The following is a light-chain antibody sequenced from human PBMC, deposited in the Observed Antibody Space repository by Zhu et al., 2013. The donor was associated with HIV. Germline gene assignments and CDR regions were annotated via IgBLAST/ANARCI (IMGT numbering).Light chain of an antibody. V-gene: IGLV1-40*01. CDR1: SSNIGGGYA. J-gene: IGLJ3*02. CDR3: QSYDTSLSAWV. CDR2: GHN. Sequence: QSVLTQPPSVSGTPGQRVTISCAGSSSNIGGGYAVHWYQQPPGTAPKLLIYGHNIRPSGVPDRFSGSKSGTSASLAITGLQAEDEADYYCQSYDTSLSAWVFGGGTKLTVL.